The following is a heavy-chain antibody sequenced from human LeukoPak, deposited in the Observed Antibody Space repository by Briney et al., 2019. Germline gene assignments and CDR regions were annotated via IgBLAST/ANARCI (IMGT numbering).Heavy chain of an antibody. D-gene: IGHD2-2*01. J-gene: IGHJ5*02. Sequence: GASVKVSCKASGYTFTSYGISWVRQAPGQGLEWMGGIIPIFGTANYAQKFQGRVTITTDESTSTAYMELSSLRSEDTAVYYCARAAGDCSSTSCSTEFDPWGQGTLVTVSS. CDR1: GYTFTSYG. CDR2: IIPIFGTA. V-gene: IGHV1-69*05. CDR3: ARAAGDCSSTSCSTEFDP.